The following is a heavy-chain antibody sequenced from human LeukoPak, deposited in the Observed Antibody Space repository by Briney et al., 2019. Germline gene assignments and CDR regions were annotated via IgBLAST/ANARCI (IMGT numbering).Heavy chain of an antibody. J-gene: IGHJ4*02. CDR1: GFTFSNYA. CDR2: ISESGDNT. Sequence: SGGSLRLSCAASGFTFSNYAMSWVRQARGKGLEWVSIISESGDNTYYADSVKGRFTISRDNSKNTLYLQMSSLRAEDTAVHYCAINKGQWELFAYWGQGTLVTVSS. V-gene: IGHV3-23*01. D-gene: IGHD1-26*01. CDR3: AINKGQWELFAY.